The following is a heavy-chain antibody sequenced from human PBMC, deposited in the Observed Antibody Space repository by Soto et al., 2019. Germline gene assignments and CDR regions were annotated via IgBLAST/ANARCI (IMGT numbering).Heavy chain of an antibody. CDR3: TRHVDPIDYGGNSGYYYYGMDV. Sequence: GGSLRLSCAASGFTFSGSAMHWVRQASGKGLEWVGRIRSKANSYATAYAASVKGRFTISRDDSKNTAYLQMNSLKTEDTAVYYCTRHVDPIDYGGNSGYYYYGMDVWGQGTTVTAP. V-gene: IGHV3-73*01. CDR2: IRSKANSYAT. CDR1: GFTFSGSA. J-gene: IGHJ6*02. D-gene: IGHD4-17*01.